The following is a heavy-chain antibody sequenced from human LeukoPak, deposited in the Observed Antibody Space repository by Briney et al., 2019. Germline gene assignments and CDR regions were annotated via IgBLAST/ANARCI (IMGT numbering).Heavy chain of an antibody. D-gene: IGHD2-15*01. Sequence: SETLSLTCTVSGGSISSYYWSWIRQPPGKGLEWIGYIYYSGSTNYNPSLKSRVTISVDTSKNQFSLKLSSVTAADTAVYYCARARPWRGGSCYSDYWGQGTLVTVSS. J-gene: IGHJ4*02. CDR1: GGSISSYY. V-gene: IGHV4-59*12. CDR2: IYYSGST. CDR3: ARARPWRGGSCYSDY.